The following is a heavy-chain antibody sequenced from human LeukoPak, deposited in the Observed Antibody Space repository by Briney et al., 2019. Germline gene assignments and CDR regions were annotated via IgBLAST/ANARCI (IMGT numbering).Heavy chain of an antibody. Sequence: GGSLRLSCAASGFTFSSYWMHWVRQAPGKGLVWVSRISSEGSSISYADSVKGRFTISRDISKNTLYLQMNSLRAEDTALYYCAKSLWFGEFYGMDVWGQGTTVIVSS. CDR3: AKSLWFGEFYGMDV. J-gene: IGHJ6*02. V-gene: IGHV3-74*01. CDR1: GFTFSSYW. D-gene: IGHD3-10*01. CDR2: ISSEGSSI.